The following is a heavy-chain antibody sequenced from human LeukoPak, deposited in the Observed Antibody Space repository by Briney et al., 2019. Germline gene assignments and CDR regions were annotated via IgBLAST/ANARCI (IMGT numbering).Heavy chain of an antibody. CDR3: AKEAPPGSDYFDY. J-gene: IGHJ4*02. CDR1: GFTVSSNH. V-gene: IGHV3-66*01. CDR2: IYSGGTI. D-gene: IGHD1-1*01. Sequence: GGSLRLSCAASGFTVSSNHNHMSWVRQAPGKGLEWVSVIYSGGTIFYADSVKGRFTISRDNSKNTVYLEMNSLRAEDTAVYYCAKEAPPGSDYFDYWGQGTLVTVSS.